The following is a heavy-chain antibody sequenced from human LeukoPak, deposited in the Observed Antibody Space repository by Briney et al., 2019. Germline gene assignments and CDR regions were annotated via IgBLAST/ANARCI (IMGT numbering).Heavy chain of an antibody. J-gene: IGHJ6*02. CDR3: ATYYYGSGSHYYYGMDV. CDR1: GFTFSNYG. V-gene: IGHV3-30*03. CDR2: ISYDESNK. D-gene: IGHD3-10*01. Sequence: GGSLRLSCAASGFTFSNYGMQWVRQAPGKGLEWVAVISYDESNKYYADSVKGRFTASRDNSQNTLSLQMNSLRVEDTGVYYCATYYYGSGSHYYYGMDVWGQGTTVTVSS.